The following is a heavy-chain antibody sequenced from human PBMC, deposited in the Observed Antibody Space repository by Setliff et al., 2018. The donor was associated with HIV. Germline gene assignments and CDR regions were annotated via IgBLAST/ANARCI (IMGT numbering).Heavy chain of an antibody. CDR1: GGSISSYY. V-gene: IGHV4-59*12. J-gene: IGHJ4*02. Sequence: SETLSLTCTVSGGSISSYYWSWIRQPPGKGLEWIGYIYYSGTTYYNPSLKSRVAISVDTSKKQVSLKVTSVTAADTALYYCARNLDTSANYFTPFFDYWGQATLVTVSS. CDR2: IYYSGTT. CDR3: ARNLDTSANYFTPFFDY. D-gene: IGHD3-22*01.